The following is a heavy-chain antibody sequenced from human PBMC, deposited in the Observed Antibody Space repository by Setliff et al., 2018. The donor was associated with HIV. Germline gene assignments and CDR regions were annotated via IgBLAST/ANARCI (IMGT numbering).Heavy chain of an antibody. CDR1: GYTFTGYY. CDR2: INPNSGGT. CDR3: VRGVTRDISGYYRDEYFQH. D-gene: IGHD3-22*01. V-gene: IGHV1-2*06. Sequence: ASVKVSCKASGYTFTGYYMHWVRQAPGQGLEWMGRINPNSGGTNDAQNFQGRVTMTRDTSINTAYMELSRLRSDDTAVYYCVRGVTRDISGYYRDEYFQHWGQGTPVTVSS. J-gene: IGHJ1*01.